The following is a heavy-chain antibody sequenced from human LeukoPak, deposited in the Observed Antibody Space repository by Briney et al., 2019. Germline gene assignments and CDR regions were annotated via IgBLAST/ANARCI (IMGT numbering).Heavy chain of an antibody. CDR1: GFTFSNYG. CDR2: IQYDGSNK. J-gene: IGHJ4*02. D-gene: IGHD6-19*01. V-gene: IGHV3-30*02. Sequence: PGGSLRLSCAASGFTFSNYGMHWVRQAPGKGLEWVAFIQYDGSNKYYADSVKGRFTISRDNSKNTLYLQMNSLRAEDTAVYYCAKLLSGWLYGDFDYWGQGTLVTVSS. CDR3: AKLLSGWLYGDFDY.